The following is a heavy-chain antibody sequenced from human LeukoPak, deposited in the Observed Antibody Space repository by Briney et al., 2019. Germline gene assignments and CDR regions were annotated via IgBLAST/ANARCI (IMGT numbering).Heavy chain of an antibody. J-gene: IGHJ3*02. V-gene: IGHV6-1*01. Sequence: SQTLSLTCAISGDSVSSNSAAWNWIRQSPSRGLEWLGRTYYRSRWFTNYAVSVKSRMTINPDTSKNQYSLQLNSVTPEDTAVYYCARVSTIGSSAFDIWGQGTMVTVSS. CDR1: GDSVSSNSAA. D-gene: IGHD3-9*01. CDR3: ARVSTIGSSAFDI. CDR2: TYYRSRWFT.